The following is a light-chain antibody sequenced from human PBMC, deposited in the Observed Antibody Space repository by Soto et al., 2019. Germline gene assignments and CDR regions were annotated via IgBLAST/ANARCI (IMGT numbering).Light chain of an antibody. CDR3: QQYNKWPWT. V-gene: IGKV3-15*01. Sequence: EILMTESPATLSVSPGARATLSCGASQSVSSNLAWYQHKPGQAPRLLIYGASPRATGIPGRFSGSGSGTVFTLTISSLQSEDFGVYYCQQYNKWPWTFGRGTKVHIK. CDR1: QSVSSN. CDR2: GAS. J-gene: IGKJ1*01.